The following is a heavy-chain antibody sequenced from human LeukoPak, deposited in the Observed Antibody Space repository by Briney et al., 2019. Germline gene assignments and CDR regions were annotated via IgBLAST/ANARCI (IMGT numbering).Heavy chain of an antibody. CDR1: GFTFSNAW. Sequence: GGSLRLSCAASGFTFSNAWMSWVRQAPGKGLEWVGRIKSSADGGTTGYAAPVKGRFTISRDDSKNTVYLQMNSLKTEDTAVYYCTTMGRSGYDDYWGQGTLVTVSS. J-gene: IGHJ4*02. CDR3: TTMGRSGYDDY. V-gene: IGHV3-15*01. CDR2: IKSSADGGTT. D-gene: IGHD5-12*01.